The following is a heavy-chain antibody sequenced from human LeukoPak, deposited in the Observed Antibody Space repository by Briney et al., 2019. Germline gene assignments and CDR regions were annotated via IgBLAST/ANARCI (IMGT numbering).Heavy chain of an antibody. Sequence: PSETLSLTCTASGGSISSSSYYWGWIRQPPGKGLEWIGSIYYSGSTYYNPSLKSRVTISVDTSKNQFSLKLSSVTAADTAVYYCARHSSSWYFNYWGQGTLVTVSS. CDR2: IYYSGST. J-gene: IGHJ4*02. CDR3: ARHSSSWYFNY. D-gene: IGHD6-13*01. V-gene: IGHV4-39*01. CDR1: GGSISSSSYY.